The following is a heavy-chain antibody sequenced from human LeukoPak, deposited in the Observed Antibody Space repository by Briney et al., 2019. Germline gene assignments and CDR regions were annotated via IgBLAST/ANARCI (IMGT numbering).Heavy chain of an antibody. D-gene: IGHD2-15*01. CDR3: ARDIVVVVAAEEEYYFDY. J-gene: IGHJ4*02. CDR1: GGTFSSYA. CDR2: IIPIFGTA. V-gene: IGHV1-69*01. Sequence: SVKVSCKASGGTFSSYAISWVRQAPGQGLEWMGGIIPIFGTANYAQKFQGRVTITADESTSTAYMELSSLRSEDTAVYYCARDIVVVVAAEEEYYFDYWGQGTLVTISS.